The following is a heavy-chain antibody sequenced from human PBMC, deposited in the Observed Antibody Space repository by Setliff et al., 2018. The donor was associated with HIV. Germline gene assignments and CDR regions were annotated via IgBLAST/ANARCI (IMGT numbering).Heavy chain of an antibody. CDR2: ISRDGNTI. Sequence: GGSLRLSCAASGFTFSDYYMSWLRQAPGRGLEWVSYISRDGNTIYYADSVKGRFTISRDNAKNSLYLQLNSLRPEDTAVYYCARDKDEDYGSTSFDYWGQGILVTVSS. J-gene: IGHJ4*02. CDR1: GFTFSDYY. CDR3: ARDKDEDYGSTSFDY. D-gene: IGHD4-17*01. V-gene: IGHV3-11*01.